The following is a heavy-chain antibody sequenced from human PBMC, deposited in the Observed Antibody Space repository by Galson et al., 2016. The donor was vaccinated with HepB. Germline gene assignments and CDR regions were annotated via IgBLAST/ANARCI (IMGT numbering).Heavy chain of an antibody. CDR1: EFAFSSYA. CDR2: ISGSGDIT. J-gene: IGHJ4*02. D-gene: IGHD5-18*01. CDR3: AKGLQVDKAMVGAY. V-gene: IGHV3-23*01. Sequence: SLRLSCAAAEFAFSSYAMSWVRQAPVKGLELVSTISGSGDITYYADSVKGRFTISRDNSKSTLYLQMNTLRADDTAVYYCAKGLQVDKAMVGAYWGQGTLVTVPS.